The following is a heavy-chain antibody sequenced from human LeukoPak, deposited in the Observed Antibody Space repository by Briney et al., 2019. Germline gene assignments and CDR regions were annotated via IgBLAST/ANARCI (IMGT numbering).Heavy chain of an antibody. D-gene: IGHD5-18*01. CDR3: ARGQRWFDP. CDR2: IISILGIA. J-gene: IGHJ5*02. CDR1: GGTFSSYA. V-gene: IGHV1-69*04. Sequence: ASVKVSCKASGGTFSSYAISWVRQAPGQGLEWMGRIISILGIANYAQKFQGRVTITADKSTSTAYMELSSLRSEDTAVYYCARGQRWFDPWGQGTLVTVSS.